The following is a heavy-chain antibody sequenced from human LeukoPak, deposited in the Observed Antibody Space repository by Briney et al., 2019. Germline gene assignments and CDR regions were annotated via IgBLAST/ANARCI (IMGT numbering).Heavy chain of an antibody. CDR2: ISYDGSNK. V-gene: IGHV3-30*18. CDR1: GFTFSSYG. CDR3: AKDRYYYDSSGYYRAYYYYYGMDV. J-gene: IGHJ6*02. D-gene: IGHD3-22*01. Sequence: GGSLRLSCAASGFTFSSYGMHWVRQAPGKGLGWVAVISYDGSNKYYADSVKGRFTISRDNSKNTLYLQMNSLRAEDMAVYYCAKDRYYYDSSGYYRAYYYYYGMDVWGQGTTVTVSS.